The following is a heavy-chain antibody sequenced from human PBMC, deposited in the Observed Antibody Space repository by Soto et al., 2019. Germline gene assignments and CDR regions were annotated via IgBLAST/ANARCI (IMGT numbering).Heavy chain of an antibody. D-gene: IGHD2-2*01. V-gene: IGHV5-10-1*01. CDR2: IDPSDSYT. CDR1: GYSFTSYW. J-gene: IGHJ6*02. CDR3: ARLKVGCSSTSCPYYYYYYGMDV. Sequence: LKISCKGSGYSFTSYWISWVRQMPGKGLEWMGRIDPSDSYTNYSPSFQGHVTISADKSISTAYLQWSSLKASDTAMYYCARLKVGCSSTSCPYYYYYYGMDVWGQGTTVTVSS.